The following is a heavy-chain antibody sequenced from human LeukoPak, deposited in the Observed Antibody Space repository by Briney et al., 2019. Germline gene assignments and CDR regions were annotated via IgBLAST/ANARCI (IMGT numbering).Heavy chain of an antibody. V-gene: IGHV3-48*04. Sequence: PGGSLGLSCAASGFIFSSYSMNWVRQAPGKGLEWLSYISNSSSLIYYADSVKGRFTISRDSAENSLHLQMNSLRVEDTAIYYCARGGMASPDYWDQGTLVSVSS. D-gene: IGHD3-16*01. J-gene: IGHJ4*02. CDR1: GFIFSSYS. CDR3: ARGGMASPDY. CDR2: ISNSSSLI.